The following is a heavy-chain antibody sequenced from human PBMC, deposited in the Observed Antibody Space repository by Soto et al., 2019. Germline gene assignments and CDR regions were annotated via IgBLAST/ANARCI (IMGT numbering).Heavy chain of an antibody. J-gene: IGHJ5*02. V-gene: IGHV3-9*01. CDR2: ISWNSGSI. Sequence: GGSLRLSCAASGFTFDDYAMHWVRQAPGKGLEWVSGISWNSGSIGYADSVKGRFTISRDNAKNSLYLQMNSLRAEDTALYYCAKDMGYCTNGVCYTSGGFDPWGQGTLVTVSS. D-gene: IGHD2-8*01. CDR1: GFTFDDYA. CDR3: AKDMGYCTNGVCYTSGGFDP.